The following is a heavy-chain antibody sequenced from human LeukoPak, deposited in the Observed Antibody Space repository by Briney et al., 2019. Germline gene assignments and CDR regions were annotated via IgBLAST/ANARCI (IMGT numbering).Heavy chain of an antibody. CDR1: GYTFTSYG. CDR3: AASTSPLNAFDI. Sequence: GASVKVSCKASGYTFTSYGISWVRQAPGQGLEWMGWISAYNGNTNYAQKLQGRVTMTTDTSTSTAYMELSSLRSEDTAVYYCAASTSPLNAFDIWGQGTMVTVSS. CDR2: ISAYNGNT. J-gene: IGHJ3*02. V-gene: IGHV1-18*01.